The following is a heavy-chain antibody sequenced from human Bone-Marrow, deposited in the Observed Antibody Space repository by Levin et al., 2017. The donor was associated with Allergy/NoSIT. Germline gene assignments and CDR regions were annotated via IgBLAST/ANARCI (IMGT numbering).Heavy chain of an antibody. J-gene: IGHJ6*02. CDR1: GFTFSSYG. Sequence: GGSLRLSCAASGFTFSSYGMHWVRQAPGKGLEWVAVISYEGSNKNYADSVKGRFTISRDNSKNTLYLQMNSLRAEDTAVYYCARERECGGDCYRYHYGYGMDAWGQGTTVTVSS. CDR3: ARERECGGDCYRYHYGYGMDA. V-gene: IGHV3-30*03. D-gene: IGHD2-21*02. CDR2: ISYEGSNK.